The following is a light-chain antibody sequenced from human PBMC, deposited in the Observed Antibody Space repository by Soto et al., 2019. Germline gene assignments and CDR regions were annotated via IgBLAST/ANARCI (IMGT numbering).Light chain of an antibody. CDR2: AAS. CDR1: QSISSY. Sequence: DIQMTQSPSSLSASVGDRVTITCRASQSISSYLNWYQQKPGKAPKLLIYAASSLQSGVPSSFSGSGSGTEFNLTISSLQPEDFATYYCHQSYNTPRTFGQGTKVEIK. CDR3: HQSYNTPRT. J-gene: IGKJ1*01. V-gene: IGKV1-39*01.